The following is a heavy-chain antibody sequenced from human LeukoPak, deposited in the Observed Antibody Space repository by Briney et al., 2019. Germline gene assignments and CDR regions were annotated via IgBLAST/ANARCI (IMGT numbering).Heavy chain of an antibody. V-gene: IGHV6-1*01. CDR3: ARGSTRPSFAARPHYYYYYMDV. CDR2: TYYRSKWYN. CDR1: GDSVSSNSAA. J-gene: IGHJ6*03. D-gene: IGHD6-6*01. Sequence: SQTLSLTCAISGDSVSSNSAAWNWIRQSPSRGLEWLGRTYYRSKWYNDYAVSVKSRTTINPDTSKNQFSLQLNSVTPEDTAVYYCARGSTRPSFAARPHYYYYYMDVWGKGTTVTVSS.